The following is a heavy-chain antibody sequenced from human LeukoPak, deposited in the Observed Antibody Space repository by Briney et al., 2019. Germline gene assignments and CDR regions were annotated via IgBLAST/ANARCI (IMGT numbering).Heavy chain of an antibody. Sequence: ASVKVSCKVSGYSLTELSMHWVRQAPGKGLEWMGGFDPEDGETIYAQKFQGRVTTTEDTSTDAAYMELSSLRSEDTAVYYCATDRVQGAFDYWVQGTLVTVSS. J-gene: IGHJ4*02. V-gene: IGHV1-24*01. CDR3: ATDRVQGAFDY. CDR1: GYSLTELS. CDR2: FDPEDGET.